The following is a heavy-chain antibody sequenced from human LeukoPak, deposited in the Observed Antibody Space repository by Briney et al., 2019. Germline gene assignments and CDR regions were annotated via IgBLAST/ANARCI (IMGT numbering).Heavy chain of an antibody. Sequence: ASVKVSYKASGYTFTNYDINWVRQATGQGLEWMGWMNPNNGNAGYAQKFQDKVTMTRDTSISTAYMELSSLRSEDTAIYYCARGAWYNSAYTALHYFDYWGQGTLVTASS. D-gene: IGHD6-19*01. J-gene: IGHJ4*02. CDR1: GYTFTNYD. CDR3: ARGAWYNSAYTALHYFDY. V-gene: IGHV1-8*01. CDR2: MNPNNGNA.